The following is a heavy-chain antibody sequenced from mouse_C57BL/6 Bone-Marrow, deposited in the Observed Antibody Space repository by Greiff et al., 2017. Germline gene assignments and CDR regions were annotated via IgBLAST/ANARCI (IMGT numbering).Heavy chain of an antibody. CDR2: IDPEDGDT. CDR1: GFNIKDYY. D-gene: IGHD2-3*01. V-gene: IGHV14-1*01. J-gene: IGHJ2*01. CDR3: TNYDGYNACFDY. Sequence: VQLQQSGAELVRPGASVKLSCTASGFNIKDYYMPWVKQRPEQGLEWIGRIDPEDGDTAYAPKFQGKATMTADPSYNTPYLQISSLTSKDTSVYYCTNYDGYNACFDYRGQGTILTVSS.